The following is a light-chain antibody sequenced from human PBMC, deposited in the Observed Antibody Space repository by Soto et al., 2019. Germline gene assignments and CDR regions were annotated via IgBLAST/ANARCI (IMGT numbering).Light chain of an antibody. CDR2: DVT. J-gene: IGLJ2*01. CDR1: SSDVGGYNY. V-gene: IGLV2-14*01. Sequence: QSARTQPASVSGSPGQSITMSCTGTSSDVGGYNYVSWYEQHPGKAPKLIIYDVTNRPSGVSNRFSGSKSGNTASLTISGLQAEDEADYYCSSYTSSSTVVFGGGTKVTVL. CDR3: SSYTSSSTVV.